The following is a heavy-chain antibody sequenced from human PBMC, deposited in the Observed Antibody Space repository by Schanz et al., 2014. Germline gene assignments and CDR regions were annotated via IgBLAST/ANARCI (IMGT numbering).Heavy chain of an antibody. CDR3: ARGGGPEDVFDI. Sequence: QVHLVQSGAEVKKPGSSVKVSCKASGYTFNNYTYVMIWVRQAPGQGLEWMGWINGYNGHTLYAQKFQGRVTMTTDTSTSTSYMELTSLRFDDTAVYYCARGGGPEDVFDIWGQGTILTVSS. D-gene: IGHD5-12*01. CDR1: GYTFNNYTYV. V-gene: IGHV1-18*01. J-gene: IGHJ3*02. CDR2: INGYNGHT.